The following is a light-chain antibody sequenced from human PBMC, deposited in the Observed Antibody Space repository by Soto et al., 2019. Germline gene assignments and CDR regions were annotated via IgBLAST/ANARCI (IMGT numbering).Light chain of an antibody. CDR3: QQYGSSPPYT. Sequence: EIVLTQSPGTLSLSPGERATPSCRASQSVSNSYLAWYQQKPGQAPRLLMYGASSRATGIPDRFSGSGSGADFTLTISRLEPEDFAVYYCQQYGSSPPYTFVQGTKLEIK. CDR2: GAS. V-gene: IGKV3-20*01. J-gene: IGKJ2*01. CDR1: QSVSNSY.